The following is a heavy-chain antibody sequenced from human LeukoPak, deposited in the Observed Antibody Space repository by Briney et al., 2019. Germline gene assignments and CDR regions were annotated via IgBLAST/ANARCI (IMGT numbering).Heavy chain of an antibody. CDR3: ATKMGFYGSGSYYPPDY. J-gene: IGHJ4*02. D-gene: IGHD3-10*01. Sequence: ASVKVSCKVSGYTLTELSLHWVRQAPGKGLEWMGGFDPEDGETIYAQKFQGRVTMTEDTSTDTAYMELSSLRSEDTAVYYCATKMGFYGSGSYYPPDYWGQGTLVTVSS. CDR2: FDPEDGET. CDR1: GYTLTELS. V-gene: IGHV1-24*01.